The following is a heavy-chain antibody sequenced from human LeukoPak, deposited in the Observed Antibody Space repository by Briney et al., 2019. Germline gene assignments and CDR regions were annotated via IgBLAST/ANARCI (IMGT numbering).Heavy chain of an antibody. CDR2: INPNSGGT. V-gene: IGHV1-2*04. CDR3: ARADYSSGWYSIPAFDI. Sequence: ASVKVSCKASGYTFTGYYMHWVRQAPGQGLEWMGWINPNSGGTNYAQKFQGWVTMTRDTSISTAYMELSRLRSDDTAVYYCARADYSSGWYSIPAFDIWGQGIMVTVSS. J-gene: IGHJ3*02. CDR1: GYTFTGYY. D-gene: IGHD6-19*01.